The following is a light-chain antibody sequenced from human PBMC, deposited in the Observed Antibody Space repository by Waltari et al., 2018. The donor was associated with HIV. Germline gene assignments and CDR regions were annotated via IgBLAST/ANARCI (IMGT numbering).Light chain of an antibody. CDR3: QHYDNLPYS. V-gene: IGKV1-33*01. CDR1: QDISNY. Sequence: DIQMTQSPSSLSASVGDRVTITCQASQDISNYVNWYQQKPGKAPKLLIYEASTLEIGVPSRFSGSGSGTDFTFTISSLQPEDIATFYCQHYDNLPYSFGQGTKLEI. CDR2: EAS. J-gene: IGKJ2*03.